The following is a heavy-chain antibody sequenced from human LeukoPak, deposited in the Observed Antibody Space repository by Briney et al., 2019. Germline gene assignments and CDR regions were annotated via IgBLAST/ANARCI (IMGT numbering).Heavy chain of an antibody. V-gene: IGHV3-23*01. D-gene: IGHD2-2*01. CDR2: ISGSGGST. Sequence: GGSLRLSCAASGFTLSSYAMSWVRQAPGKGLEWVSAISGSGGSTYYADSVKGRFTISRDNSKNTLYLQMNSLRAEDTAVYYCASIPTAHYYYYYGMDVWGQGTTVTVSS. J-gene: IGHJ6*02. CDR1: GFTLSSYA. CDR3: ASIPTAHYYYYYGMDV.